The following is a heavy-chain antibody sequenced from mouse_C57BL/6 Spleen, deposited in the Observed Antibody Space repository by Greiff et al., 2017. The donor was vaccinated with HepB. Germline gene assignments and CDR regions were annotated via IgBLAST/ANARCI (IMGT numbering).Heavy chain of an antibody. Sequence: DVHLVESGGGLVKPGGSLKLSCAASGFTFSDYGMHWVRQAPEKGLEWVAYISSGSSTIYYADTVKGRFTISRDNAKNTLFLQMTSLRSEDTAMYYCARTTGDYAMDYWGQGTSVTVSS. J-gene: IGHJ4*01. CDR1: GFTFSDYG. CDR3: ARTTGDYAMDY. D-gene: IGHD5-5*01. CDR2: ISSGSSTI. V-gene: IGHV5-17*01.